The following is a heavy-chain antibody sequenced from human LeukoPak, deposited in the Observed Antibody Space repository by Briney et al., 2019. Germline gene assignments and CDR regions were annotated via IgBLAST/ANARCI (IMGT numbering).Heavy chain of an antibody. J-gene: IGHJ3*02. CDR3: ARARGYCSSTSCRKFDI. CDR1: GGSISSGGYS. D-gene: IGHD2-2*01. Sequence: SETLSLTCAVSGGSISSGGYSWSWIRQPPGKGLEWIGYIYHSGSTYYNPSLKSRVTISVDRSKNQFSLKLSSVTAADTAVYYCARARGYCSSTSCRKFDIWGQGTMVTVSS. CDR2: IYHSGST. V-gene: IGHV4-30-2*01.